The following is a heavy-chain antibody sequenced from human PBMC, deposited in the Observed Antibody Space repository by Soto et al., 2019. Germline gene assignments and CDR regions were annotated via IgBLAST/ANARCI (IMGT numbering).Heavy chain of an antibody. V-gene: IGHV3-20*01. CDR1: GFTFDDYG. Sequence: GGSLRLSCAASGFTFDDYGMSWVRQAPGKGLEWVSGINWNGGSTGYADSVKGRFTISRDNAKNSLYLQMNSLRAEDTALYHCARGQLRYFDWLSLHYYYMDVWGKGTTVTVSS. D-gene: IGHD3-9*01. CDR2: INWNGGST. J-gene: IGHJ6*03. CDR3: ARGQLRYFDWLSLHYYYMDV.